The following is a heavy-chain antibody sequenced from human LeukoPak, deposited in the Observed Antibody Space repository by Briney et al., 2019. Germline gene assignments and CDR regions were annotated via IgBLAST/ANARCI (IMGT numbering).Heavy chain of an antibody. Sequence: PSETLSLTCTVSGGSTSSSNFYWGWIRQPPGMGLEWIGGIHYSGNTYYNPSLKSRVTISIDTSKNQFSLKLNSVTAADTAVYYCARGTPYGDYFDYWGRGTLVTVSS. V-gene: IGHV4-39*07. D-gene: IGHD4-17*01. J-gene: IGHJ4*02. CDR1: GGSTSSSNFY. CDR2: IHYSGNT. CDR3: ARGTPYGDYFDY.